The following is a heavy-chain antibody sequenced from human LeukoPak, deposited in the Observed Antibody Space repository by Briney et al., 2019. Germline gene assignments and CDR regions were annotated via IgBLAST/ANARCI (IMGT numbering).Heavy chain of an antibody. V-gene: IGHV1-8*01. CDR1: GYTFTSYD. J-gene: IGHJ6*03. CDR3: ARVGGIVVVPAASRGYYMDV. CDR2: MNPNSGNT. D-gene: IGHD2-2*01. Sequence: ASVKVSCKASGYTFTSYDINWVRQATGQGLEWMGWMNPNSGNTGYAQKFQGRVTMTRNTSISSAYMELSSLRSEDTAVYYCARVGGIVVVPAASRGYYMDVWGKGTTVTVSS.